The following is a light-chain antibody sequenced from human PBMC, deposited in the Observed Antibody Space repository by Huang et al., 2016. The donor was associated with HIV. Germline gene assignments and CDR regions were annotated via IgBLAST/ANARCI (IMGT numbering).Light chain of an antibody. V-gene: IGKV3-15*01. CDR2: GAS. CDR1: QSVSTN. Sequence: EVLLTQSPATLSVSPGERATLSCRASQSVSTNLDWYQQKPGQAPRLLIYGASTRATGVPARFSGSGSGTEFTLTIRSLQSEDSAVYYCQQYNSWPPLFTFGPGTKVDIK. CDR3: QQYNSWPPLFT. J-gene: IGKJ3*01.